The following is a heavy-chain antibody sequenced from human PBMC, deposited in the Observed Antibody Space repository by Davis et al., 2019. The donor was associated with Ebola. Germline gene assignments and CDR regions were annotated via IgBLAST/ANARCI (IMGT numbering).Heavy chain of an antibody. CDR3: ARGIYSSYGMDV. J-gene: IGHJ6*02. Sequence: GGSLRLSCAASGFTFSSYAMSWVRQAPGKGLEWVAVISYDGSNKYYADSVKGRFTISRDNSKNTLYLQMNSLRAEDTAVYYCARGIYSSYGMDVWGQGTTVTVSS. V-gene: IGHV3-30*03. CDR2: ISYDGSNK. CDR1: GFTFSSYA. D-gene: IGHD5-18*01.